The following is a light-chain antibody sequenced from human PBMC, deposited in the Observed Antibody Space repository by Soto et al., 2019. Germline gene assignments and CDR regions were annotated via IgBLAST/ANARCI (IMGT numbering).Light chain of an antibody. CDR1: QSISRY. J-gene: IGKJ5*01. CDR3: QHTYSIPYT. CDR2: GAS. Sequence: DIQMTQSPSSLSASVGDRVTITCRASQSISRYLSWCQQKPGKAPKLLIYGASNLQSGVPSRFSGSGSGTDFTLTISSLQPEDFATYYCQHTYSIPYTFGQGTRLEIK. V-gene: IGKV1-39*01.